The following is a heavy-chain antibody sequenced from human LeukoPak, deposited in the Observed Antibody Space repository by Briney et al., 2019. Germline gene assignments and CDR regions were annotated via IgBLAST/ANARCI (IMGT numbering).Heavy chain of an antibody. D-gene: IGHD6-13*01. J-gene: IGHJ4*02. CDR2: INWNGGST. V-gene: IGHV3-20*04. CDR3: ARYPEGEQQLDY. Sequence: GGSLRLSCAAPGFTFDDYGMSWVRQAPGKGLEWVSGINWNGGSTGYADSVKGRFTIYRDNAKNSLYLQMNSLRAEDTALYYCARYPEGEQQLDYWGQGALVTVSS. CDR1: GFTFDDYG.